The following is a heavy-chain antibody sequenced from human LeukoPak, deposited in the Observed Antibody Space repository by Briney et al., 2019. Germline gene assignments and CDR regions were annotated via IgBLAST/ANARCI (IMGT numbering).Heavy chain of an antibody. Sequence: GGSLRLSCAASGFTFSSYGMHWVRQAPGKGLGWVAVIWYDGSNKYYADSVKGRFTISRDNSKNTLSLPMNSLRAEDTAVYYCARGSRGAFDIWGQGTMVTVSS. CDR1: GFTFSSYG. J-gene: IGHJ3*02. CDR3: ARGSRGAFDI. CDR2: IWYDGSNK. V-gene: IGHV3-33*01. D-gene: IGHD3-16*01.